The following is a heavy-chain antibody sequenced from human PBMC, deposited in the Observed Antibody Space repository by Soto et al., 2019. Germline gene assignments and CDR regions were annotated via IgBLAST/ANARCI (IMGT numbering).Heavy chain of an antibody. Sequence: SVKVSCKASGGTFSSYTISWVRQAPGQGLEWMGRIIPILGIANYAQKFQGRVTITADKSTSTAYMELSSLRSEDTAVYYCARGKPAERDYYYYYGMDVWGQGTTVTVSS. J-gene: IGHJ6*02. CDR2: IIPILGIA. CDR1: GGTFSSYT. CDR3: ARGKPAERDYYYYYGMDV. V-gene: IGHV1-69*02.